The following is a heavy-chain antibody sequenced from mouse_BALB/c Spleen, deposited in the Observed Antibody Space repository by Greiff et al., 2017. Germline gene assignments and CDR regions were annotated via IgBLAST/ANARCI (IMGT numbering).Heavy chain of an antibody. CDR3: ARNYGNYGLYVMDY. CDR1: GFSLTSYG. CDR2: IWSGGST. V-gene: IGHV2-2*02. J-gene: IGHJ4*01. D-gene: IGHD2-1*01. Sequence: VKLQQSGPGLVQPSQSLSITCTVSGFSLTSYGVHWVRQSPGKGLEWLGVIWSGGSTDYNAAFISRLSISKDNSKSQVFFKMNSLQANDTAIYYWARNYGNYGLYVMDYWGQGTSVTVSS.